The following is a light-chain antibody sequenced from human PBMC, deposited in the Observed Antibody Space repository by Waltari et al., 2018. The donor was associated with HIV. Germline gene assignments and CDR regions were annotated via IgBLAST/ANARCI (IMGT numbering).Light chain of an antibody. V-gene: IGLV3-21*02. CDR2: DDS. CDR1: NIGGES. CDR3: QLWDSRGNHVV. Sequence: TARIACGGNNIGGESVHWYQQKPGQAPVLVMYDDSDRPSGIPERFSGSNSKNTATLTISRVEAGDEADYYCQLWDSRGNHVVFGGGTKLTVL. J-gene: IGLJ2*01.